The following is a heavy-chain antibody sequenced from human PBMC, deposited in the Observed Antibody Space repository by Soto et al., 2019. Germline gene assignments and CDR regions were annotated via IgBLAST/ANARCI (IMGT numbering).Heavy chain of an antibody. CDR3: ARDHNFGFILYAMDV. CDR1: GYTFTSYS. J-gene: IGHJ6*02. V-gene: IGHV1-46*01. Sequence: ASVKVSCKASGYTFTSYSMHWVRQAPGQGLEWRGIINPSSGRTSYAQNFQGRVTMTSDTSTSIVYMEMSSLKSEDTAVYYCARDHNFGFILYAMDVWGPGTTVTVSS. D-gene: IGHD2-15*01. CDR2: INPSSGRT.